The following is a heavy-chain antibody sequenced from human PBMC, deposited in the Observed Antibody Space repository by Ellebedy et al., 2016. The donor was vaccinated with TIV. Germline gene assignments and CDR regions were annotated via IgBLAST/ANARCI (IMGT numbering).Heavy chain of an antibody. Sequence: KVSCKGSGYNFPTYWINWVRQMPGQGLEWMGRIDPADSQTTYSPSFQGHVTIAVDKSANPAYLQWRSLTASNTAMYFCARQRGQLAVAGTGGWFDPWGQGTLVTVSS. V-gene: IGHV5-10-1*01. CDR1: GYNFPTYW. D-gene: IGHD6-19*01. CDR3: ARQRGQLAVAGTGGWFDP. CDR2: IDPADSQT. J-gene: IGHJ5*02.